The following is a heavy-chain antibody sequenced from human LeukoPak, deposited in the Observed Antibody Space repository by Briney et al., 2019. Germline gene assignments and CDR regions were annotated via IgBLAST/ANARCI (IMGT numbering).Heavy chain of an antibody. CDR2: FSGSGGST. J-gene: IGHJ4*02. CDR1: GFTFSSYA. V-gene: IGHV3-23*01. D-gene: IGHD3-22*01. CDR3: AKTLTMILVLRGGFDY. Sequence: GGSLRLSCAASGFTFSSYAMSWVRQAPGKGLECISGFSGSGGSTYYADSAKGRFTISRANSENTLYLQMNNLRAEDTAVYYCAKTLTMILVLRGGFDYWGQGALVTVSS.